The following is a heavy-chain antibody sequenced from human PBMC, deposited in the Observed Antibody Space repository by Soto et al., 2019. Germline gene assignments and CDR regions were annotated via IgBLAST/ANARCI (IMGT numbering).Heavy chain of an antibody. CDR3: ARDGDYYDSSGYSFDY. J-gene: IGHJ4*02. V-gene: IGHV1-18*01. D-gene: IGHD3-22*01. Sequence: ASVKVSCKASGYTFTSYGISWVRQAPGQGLEWMGWISAYNGNTNYAQKLQGRVTMTTDTSTSTAYMKLSSVTAADTAVYYCARDGDYYDSSGYSFDYWGQGTLVTVSS. CDR2: ISAYNGNT. CDR1: GYTFTSYG.